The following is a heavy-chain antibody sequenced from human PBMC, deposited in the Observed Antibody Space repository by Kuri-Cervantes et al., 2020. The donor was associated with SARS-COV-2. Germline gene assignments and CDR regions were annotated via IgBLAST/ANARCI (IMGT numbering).Heavy chain of an antibody. CDR3: AREGWELLDY. CDR2: ISGSGGST. CDR1: GFLFSASA. V-gene: IGHV3-23*01. D-gene: IGHD1-26*01. Sequence: GGSLRLSCEVSGFLFSASAIHWVRQAPGKGLEWVSAISGSGGSTYYADSVKGRFTISRDNSKNTLYLQMNSLRAEDTAVYYCAREGWELLDYWGQGTLVTVSS. J-gene: IGHJ4*02.